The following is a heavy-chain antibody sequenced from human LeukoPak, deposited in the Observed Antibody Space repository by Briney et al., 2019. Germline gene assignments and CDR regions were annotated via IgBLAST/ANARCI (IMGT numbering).Heavy chain of an antibody. CDR3: TRLNGDIVATTTGSIWDY. D-gene: IGHD5-12*01. Sequence: GGSLRLSCAASGFTFSGSAMHWVRQASGKGLEWVGRIRSKANSYATAYAASVKGRFTTSRDDSKNTAYLQMNSLKTEDTAVYYCTRLNGDIVATTTGSIWDYWGQGTLVTVSS. CDR1: GFTFSGSA. V-gene: IGHV3-73*01. J-gene: IGHJ4*02. CDR2: IRSKANSYAT.